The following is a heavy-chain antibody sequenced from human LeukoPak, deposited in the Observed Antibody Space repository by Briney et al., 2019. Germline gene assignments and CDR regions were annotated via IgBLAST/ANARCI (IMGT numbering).Heavy chain of an antibody. Sequence: PSEILSLTCAVYGGSFSGYYWSWIRQPPGKGLEWIGEINHSGSTNYNPSLKSRVTISVDTSKNQFSLKLSSVTAADTAVYYCAREATMVRGVIDPWGQGTLVTVSS. J-gene: IGHJ5*02. V-gene: IGHV4-34*01. CDR3: AREATMVRGVIDP. CDR2: INHSGST. CDR1: GGSFSGYY. D-gene: IGHD3-10*01.